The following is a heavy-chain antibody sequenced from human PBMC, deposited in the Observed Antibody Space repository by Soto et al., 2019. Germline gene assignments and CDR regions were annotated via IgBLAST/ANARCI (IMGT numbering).Heavy chain of an antibody. CDR2: IIPIFGTA. CDR3: ARVRGVKWGYYYYAMDV. Sequence: QVQLVQSGAEVKKPGSSVKVSCKASGGTFSSYASSRVRQAPGQGLEWMGGIIPIFGTANYAQKFQGRVTSAAYKATSTAYMELSSLRSEDTAVYYCARVRGVKWGYYYYAMDVWGQGTTVTVSS. D-gene: IGHD3-10*01. J-gene: IGHJ6*02. CDR1: GGTFSSYA. V-gene: IGHV1-69*06.